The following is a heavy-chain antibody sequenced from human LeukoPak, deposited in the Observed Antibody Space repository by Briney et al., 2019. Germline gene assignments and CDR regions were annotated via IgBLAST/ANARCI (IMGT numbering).Heavy chain of an antibody. Sequence: QAGGSLRLSCAASGFTFSSSAMSWVRQAPGKGLEWVASINHNGNVNYYVDSVKGRFTISRDNAKNSLYLQMSNLRAEDTAVYFCARGGGLDVWGQGATVTVSS. CDR2: INHNGNVN. J-gene: IGHJ6*02. D-gene: IGHD3-16*01. V-gene: IGHV3-7*03. CDR1: GFTFSSSA. CDR3: ARGGGLDV.